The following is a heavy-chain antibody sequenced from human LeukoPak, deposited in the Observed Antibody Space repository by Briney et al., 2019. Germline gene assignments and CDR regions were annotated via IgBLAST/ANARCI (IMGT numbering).Heavy chain of an antibody. CDR1: GGTFSSYA. D-gene: IGHD6-19*01. J-gene: IGHJ4*02. CDR2: IIPIFGTA. CDR3: ARVLYSSGWYFDY. V-gene: IGHV1-69*05. Sequence: GASVKVSCKASGGTFSSYAISWVRQAPGQGLEWMGGIIPIFGTANYAQKFQGRVTITTDESTSTAYMELSSLRSEDKAVYYCARVLYSSGWYFDYWGQGTLVTVSS.